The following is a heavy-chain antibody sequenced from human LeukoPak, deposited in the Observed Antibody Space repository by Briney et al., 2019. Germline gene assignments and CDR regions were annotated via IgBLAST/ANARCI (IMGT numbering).Heavy chain of an antibody. J-gene: IGHJ3*02. Sequence: GSSVKVSCKASGGTFSSYAISWVRQAPGQGLEWMGGIIPIFGTANYAQKFQGRVTITADKSTSTAYMELSSLRSEDTAVYYCARSTGDSSGRVVYAFDIWGQGTMVTVSS. D-gene: IGHD3-22*01. CDR3: ARSTGDSSGRVVYAFDI. V-gene: IGHV1-69*06. CDR2: IIPIFGTA. CDR1: GGTFSSYA.